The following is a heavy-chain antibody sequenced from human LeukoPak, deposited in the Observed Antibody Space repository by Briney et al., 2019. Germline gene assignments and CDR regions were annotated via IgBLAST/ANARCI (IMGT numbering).Heavy chain of an antibody. Sequence: GGSLRLSCAASGFTFSSYAMHWVRQAPGKGLEWVAAIWYDGSRESYEDSVKGRFTISRDNSRNILYLQMSSLRPEDTAVYYCARYNGNFFAFDIWGQGTMVTVSS. CDR2: IWYDGSRE. J-gene: IGHJ3*02. CDR3: ARYNGNFFAFDI. V-gene: IGHV3-33*08. CDR1: GFTFSSYA. D-gene: IGHD1-1*01.